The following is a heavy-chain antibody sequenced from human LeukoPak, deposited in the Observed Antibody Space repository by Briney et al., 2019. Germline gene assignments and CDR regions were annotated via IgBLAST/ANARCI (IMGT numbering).Heavy chain of an antibody. J-gene: IGHJ2*01. V-gene: IGHV4-59*01. CDR2: IYYSGST. Sequence: SETLSLTCTVSGGSISSYYWSWIRQPPGKGLEWIGYIYYSGSTNYNPSLKSRVTISVDTSKNQFSLKLSSVTAADTAVYYCARLDCSSTSCPPPYWYFDLWGRGTLVTVSS. CDR1: GGSISSYY. CDR3: ARLDCSSTSCPPPYWYFDL. D-gene: IGHD2-2*01.